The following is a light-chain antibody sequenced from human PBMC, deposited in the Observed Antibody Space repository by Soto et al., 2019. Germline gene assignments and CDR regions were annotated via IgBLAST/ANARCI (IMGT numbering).Light chain of an antibody. CDR3: QQYNNWPPWT. CDR1: QSVSSN. CDR2: GAS. V-gene: IGKV3-15*01. J-gene: IGKJ1*01. Sequence: EIVMTQSPATLSVSPGERATLSCRASQSVSSNLAWYQQKPDQAPRLLIYGASTRATGIPARFSGSGSGTAFTLTISSLQSEDFAVYYCQQYNNWPPWTFGQGTKVEIK.